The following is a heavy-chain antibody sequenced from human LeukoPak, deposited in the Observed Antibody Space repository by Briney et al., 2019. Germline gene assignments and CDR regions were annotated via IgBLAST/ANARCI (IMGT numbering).Heavy chain of an antibody. CDR3: AEDTAMARPYYYYYMDV. J-gene: IGHJ6*03. CDR2: IIPILGIA. D-gene: IGHD5-18*01. CDR1: GGTFSSYS. Sequence: SVEVSCKASGGTFSSYSISWVRQAPGQGLEWMGRIIPILGIANYAQKFQGRVTITADKSTSTAYMELSSLRSEDTAVYYCAEDTAMARPYYYYYMDVWGKGTTVTVSS. V-gene: IGHV1-69*04.